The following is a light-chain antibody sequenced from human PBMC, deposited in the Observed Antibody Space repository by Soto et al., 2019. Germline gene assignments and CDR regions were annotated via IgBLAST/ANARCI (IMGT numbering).Light chain of an antibody. CDR1: QGINDC. Sequence: DIQMAQSPSSVSASVGDRVTISCRASQGINDCLAWYQQKPGKAPKLLIYDASYLQSGVPSRFSGSGSGTDFTLTISSLQPEDFATYFCQHGITFPLTFGGGTKVEIK. CDR2: DAS. CDR3: QHGITFPLT. J-gene: IGKJ4*01. V-gene: IGKV1-12*01.